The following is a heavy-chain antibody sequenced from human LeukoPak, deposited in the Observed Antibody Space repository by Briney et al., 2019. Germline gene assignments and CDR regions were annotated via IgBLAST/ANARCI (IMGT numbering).Heavy chain of an antibody. CDR3: ARRSSGYPYYYYYYMDA. CDR2: INHSGST. J-gene: IGHJ6*03. D-gene: IGHD3-22*01. CDR1: GGSFSGYY. Sequence: SQSLSLTCAVYGGSFSGYYWSWIRHPPGKGLEWVGEINHSGSTNYNPSLKSRVTISVDTSKNQLSLKLSSVTAADTAVYYCARRSSGYPYYYYYYMDAWGKGTTVTVSS. V-gene: IGHV4-34*01.